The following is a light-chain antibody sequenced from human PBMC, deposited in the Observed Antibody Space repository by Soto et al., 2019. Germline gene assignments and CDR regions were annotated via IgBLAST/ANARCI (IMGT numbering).Light chain of an antibody. CDR1: SSNIRAGSD. CDR2: GNN. CDR3: QSYDSSLSGLYV. Sequence: QSVLTQPPSVSGAPGQRVTISCTGSSSNIRAGSDVHWYQQLPGTAPKLLIYGNNNRPSGVPDRFSGSKSDTSASLAITGLQAEDEADYYCQSYDSSLSGLYVFGTGTKVTV. V-gene: IGLV1-40*01. J-gene: IGLJ1*01.